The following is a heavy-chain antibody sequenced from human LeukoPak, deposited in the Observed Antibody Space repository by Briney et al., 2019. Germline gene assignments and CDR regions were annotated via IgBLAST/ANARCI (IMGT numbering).Heavy chain of an antibody. CDR3: ARLLGSGSYSY. V-gene: IGHV1-2*02. CDR1: GYTFTNYY. D-gene: IGHD3-10*01. CDR2: IDPKSGGT. Sequence: ASVKVSCKASGYTFTNYYIHWVRQAPGQGLEWMGWIDPKSGGTNYAQNFQGRVTMTRDTSISTAYMELSRLRSDDTAVYYCARLLGSGSYSYWGQGTLVTVSS. J-gene: IGHJ4*02.